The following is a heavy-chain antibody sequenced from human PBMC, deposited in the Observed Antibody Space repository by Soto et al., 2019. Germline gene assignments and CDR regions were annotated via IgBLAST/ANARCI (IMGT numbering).Heavy chain of an antibody. J-gene: IGHJ6*02. CDR3: ARDIVVVITTPYYYYGMDV. D-gene: IGHD3-22*01. Sequence: ASVKVSCKASGYTFTSYYMHWVRQAPGQGLEWMGIINPSGGSTSYAQKFQGRVTMTRDTSTSTVYMELSSLRSEDTAVYYCARDIVVVITTPYYYYGMDVWGQGTTVTVS. CDR1: GYTFTSYY. V-gene: IGHV1-46*01. CDR2: INPSGGST.